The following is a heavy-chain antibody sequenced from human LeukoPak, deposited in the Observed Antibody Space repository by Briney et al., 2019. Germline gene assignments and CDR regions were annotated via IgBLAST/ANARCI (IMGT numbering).Heavy chain of an antibody. D-gene: IGHD6-13*01. CDR3: AKAPGIAAAGTRYFDY. Sequence: GGSLRLSCAASGFTFSSYAMSWARQAPGKGLEWVSTISGSGGSTYYADSVKGRFTISRDNSKNTLYLQMNSLRAEDTAVYYCAKAPGIAAAGTRYFDYWGQGTLVTVSS. V-gene: IGHV3-23*01. J-gene: IGHJ4*02. CDR1: GFTFSSYA. CDR2: ISGSGGST.